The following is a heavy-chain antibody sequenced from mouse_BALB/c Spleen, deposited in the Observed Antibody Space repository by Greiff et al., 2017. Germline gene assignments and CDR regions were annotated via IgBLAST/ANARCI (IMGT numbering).Heavy chain of an antibody. CDR2: ISNLAYSI. CDR3: ARGNYDYDQGAMDY. CDR1: GFTFSDYG. V-gene: IGHV5-15*02. Sequence: EVLLVESGGGLVQPGGSRKLSCAASGFTFSDYGMAWVRQAPGKGPEWVAFISNLAYSIYYADTVTGRFTISRENAKNTLYLEMSSLRSEDTAMYYCARGNYDYDQGAMDYWGQGTSVTVSS. D-gene: IGHD2-4*01. J-gene: IGHJ4*01.